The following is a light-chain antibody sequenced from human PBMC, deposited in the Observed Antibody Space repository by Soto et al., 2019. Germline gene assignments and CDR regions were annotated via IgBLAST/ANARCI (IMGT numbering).Light chain of an antibody. V-gene: IGKV1-39*01. CDR3: QQTYSAPLT. CDR2: AAS. J-gene: IGKJ4*01. CDR1: QSISNH. Sequence: DIQMTQSPPSMSASVGDRVTITCRASQSISNHLNWYQQMPGKAPKVLIYAASSVQSGVPSRFSGSGSGTDFTLTISSLQPEDFATYHCQQTYSAPLTFGGGTKVEIK.